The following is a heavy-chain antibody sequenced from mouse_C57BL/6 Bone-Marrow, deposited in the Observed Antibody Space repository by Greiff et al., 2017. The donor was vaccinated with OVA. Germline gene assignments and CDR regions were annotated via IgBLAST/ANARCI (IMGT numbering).Heavy chain of an antibody. V-gene: IGHV5-6*01. CDR2: ISSGGSYT. Sequence: EVKLVESGGDLVKPGGSLKLSCAASGFTFSSYGMSWVRQTPDKRLEWVATISSGGSYTYYPDSVKGRFTISRDNAKNTLYLQMSSLKSEDTAMYYCARQRYYGSRFAYWGQGTLVTVSA. CDR3: ARQRYYGSRFAY. D-gene: IGHD1-1*01. CDR1: GFTFSSYG. J-gene: IGHJ3*01.